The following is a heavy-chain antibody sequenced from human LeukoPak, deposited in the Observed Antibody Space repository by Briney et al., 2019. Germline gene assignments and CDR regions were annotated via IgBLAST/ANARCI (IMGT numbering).Heavy chain of an antibody. CDR2: INHSGST. D-gene: IGHD1-26*01. Sequence: SETLSLTCAVYGGSFSGYYWSWIRQPPGKGLEWIGEINHSGSTNYNPSLKSRVTISVDTSKNQFSLKLSSVTAADTAVYYCAREDYSGSYYDYWGQGTLVTVSS. CDR1: GGSFSGYY. CDR3: AREDYSGSYYDY. V-gene: IGHV4-34*01. J-gene: IGHJ4*02.